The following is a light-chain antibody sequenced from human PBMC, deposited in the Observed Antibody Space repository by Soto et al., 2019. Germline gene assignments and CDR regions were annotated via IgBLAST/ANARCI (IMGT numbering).Light chain of an antibody. CDR2: GAS. CDR1: QSVSSY. V-gene: IGKV3-20*01. Sequence: EIVLTQSPGTLSLSPGERATLSCRASQSVSSYLAWYQQKPGQGPRLLIYGASTRATGIPDRFSGSGSGTDFTLTISRLDPEDFAVYYCRQYGRSLEFAVGGGTKVDNK. J-gene: IGKJ4*01. CDR3: RQYGRSLEFA.